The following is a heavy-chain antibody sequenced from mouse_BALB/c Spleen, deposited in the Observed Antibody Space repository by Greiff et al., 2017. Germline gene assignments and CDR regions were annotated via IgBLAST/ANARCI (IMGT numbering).Heavy chain of an antibody. CDR3: ASVYYGYDDGVGYAMDY. CDR2: INPSTGYT. J-gene: IGHJ4*01. D-gene: IGHD2-2*01. Sequence: QVQLQQPGAELVKPGASVKLSCKASGYTFTSYWMHWVKQRPGQGLEWIGYINPSTGYTEYNQKFKDKATLTADKSSSTAYMQLSSLTSEDSAVYYCASVYYGYDDGVGYAMDYWGQGTSVTVSS. V-gene: IGHV1-7*01. CDR1: GYTFTSYW.